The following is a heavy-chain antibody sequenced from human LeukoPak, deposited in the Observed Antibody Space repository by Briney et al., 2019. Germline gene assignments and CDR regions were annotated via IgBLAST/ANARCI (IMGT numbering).Heavy chain of an antibody. D-gene: IGHD5-18*01. Sequence: GGSLRLSCAASGFTFISAWMSWIRQAPGKGLEWVGRIKSKTDGGTADYAAPVKGRFTISRDDSKNTLDLQMNSLKTEDTAVYYCAKKWRYSYASDYYYYMDVWGKGTTVTVSS. CDR2: IKSKTDGGTA. CDR1: GFTFISAW. V-gene: IGHV3-15*01. J-gene: IGHJ6*03. CDR3: AKKWRYSYASDYYYYMDV.